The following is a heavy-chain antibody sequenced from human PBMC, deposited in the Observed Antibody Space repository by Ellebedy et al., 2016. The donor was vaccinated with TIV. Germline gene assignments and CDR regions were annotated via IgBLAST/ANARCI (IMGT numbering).Heavy chain of an antibody. CDR1: GFTFSRYW. CDR3: ARTTTMTTFGAFDF. D-gene: IGHD3-16*01. Sequence: PGGSLRLSCAASGFTFSRYWMSWVRQAPGKGLEWVANIKEDGSEKHYVDSVRGRFTISRDNAKNSVYLQMNSRRAEDTALYYCARTTTMTTFGAFDFWGQGTMVTVSS. V-gene: IGHV3-7*01. J-gene: IGHJ3*01. CDR2: IKEDGSEK.